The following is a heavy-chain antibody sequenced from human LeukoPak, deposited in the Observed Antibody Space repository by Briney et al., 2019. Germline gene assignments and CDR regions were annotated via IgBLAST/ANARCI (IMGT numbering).Heavy chain of an antibody. V-gene: IGHV4-39*01. D-gene: IGHD1-26*01. Sequence: PGGSLRLSCAAYGFTFSSFAMHWVRQPPGKGLEWIGSFYYTGSTFYSPSLKSRVTISVDTSKNQFSLKLSSVTAADTAVYYCARRSGTYHAFDIWGQGTMVTVSS. CDR3: ARRSGTYHAFDI. CDR1: GFTFSSFA. CDR2: FYYTGST. J-gene: IGHJ3*02.